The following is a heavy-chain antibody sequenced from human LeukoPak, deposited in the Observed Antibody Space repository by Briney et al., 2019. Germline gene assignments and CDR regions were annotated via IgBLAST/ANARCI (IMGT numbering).Heavy chain of an antibody. CDR1: GFTFSSYG. Sequence: GGSLRLSCAASGFTFSSYGMHWVRQAPGKGLEWVAVISYDGSNKDYADSVKGRFTISRDNSKNTLYLQMNSLRAEDTAVYYCARDGSGLYNWNFSWFDPWGQGTLVTVSS. CDR2: ISYDGSNK. V-gene: IGHV3-30*03. CDR3: ARDGSGLYNWNFSWFDP. J-gene: IGHJ5*02. D-gene: IGHD1-7*01.